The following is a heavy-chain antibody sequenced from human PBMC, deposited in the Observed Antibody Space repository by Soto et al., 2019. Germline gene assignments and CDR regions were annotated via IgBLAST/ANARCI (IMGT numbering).Heavy chain of an antibody. V-gene: IGHV1-69*01. CDR2: VIPIFGAP. J-gene: IGHJ4*02. Sequence: QVQLVQSGAEVKKPGSSVKVSCKASGGDFSTYAFSWVRQAPGQGLEWMGGVIPIFGAPNYAQNFQGRVTITADLSTSTAYMHLSSLRSEDTAVYYCSSIVVLSDLSSAYWGQGTLVTDSS. CDR3: SSIVVLSDLSSAY. CDR1: GGDFSTYA. D-gene: IGHD2-15*01.